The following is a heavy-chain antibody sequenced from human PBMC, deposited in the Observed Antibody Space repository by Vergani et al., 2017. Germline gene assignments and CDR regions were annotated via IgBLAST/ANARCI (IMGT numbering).Heavy chain of an antibody. CDR1: GGSVSSGSYY. V-gene: IGHV4-61*01. CDR2: IYYSGST. Sequence: QVQLQESGPGLVKPSETLSLTCTVSGGSVSSGSYYWSWIRQPPGKGLEWIGYIYYSGSTNYNPSLKSRVTISVDTSKNQFSLRLSAVTAADTAVYYCARGGGVVVWGYYYYYMDVWGKGTTVTVSS. J-gene: IGHJ6*03. D-gene: IGHD2-2*01. CDR3: ARGGGVVVWGYYYYYMDV.